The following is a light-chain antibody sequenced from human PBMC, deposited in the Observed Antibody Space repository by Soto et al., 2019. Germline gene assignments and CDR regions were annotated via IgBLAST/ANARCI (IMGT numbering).Light chain of an antibody. V-gene: IGKV3-20*01. Sequence: EFVLTQSPGTLSLSPGERAILSCRASQSVTSTYIAWYQQKPGQAPRLLIYGASSRATGIPDRVSCSGSGTDFTLTISRLEAEDFAVDDCQYYGSSHPTTFGPGTKLEIK. CDR1: QSVTSTY. CDR3: QYYGSSHPTT. J-gene: IGKJ2*01. CDR2: GAS.